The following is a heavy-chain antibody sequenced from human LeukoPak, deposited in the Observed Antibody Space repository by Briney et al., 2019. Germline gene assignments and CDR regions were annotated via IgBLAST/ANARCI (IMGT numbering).Heavy chain of an antibody. CDR3: ARTGIQLWLLAPSYYFDY. V-gene: IGHV4-39*01. CDR2: IYYSGST. D-gene: IGHD5-18*01. CDR1: GGSISSSSHY. Sequence: SETLSLTCTVSGGSISSSSHYWGWIRQPPGKGLEWIGSIYYSGSTYYNPSLKSRVTISVDTSKNQFSLKLSSVTAADTAVYYCARTGIQLWLLAPSYYFDYWGQGTLVTVSS. J-gene: IGHJ4*02.